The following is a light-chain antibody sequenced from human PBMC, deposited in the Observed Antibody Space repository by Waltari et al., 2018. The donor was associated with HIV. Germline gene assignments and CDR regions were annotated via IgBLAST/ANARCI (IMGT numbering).Light chain of an antibody. Sequence: QSVLTQPPSVSGAPGQRVTISCTGSSSNIGAGYDVHWYQQLPGTAPKLLINGNSNRPSGVPDRFSGSKAGTSASLAITGLQAEEEADYYCQSYDSSLTVVFGGGTKLTGL. CDR3: QSYDSSLTVV. CDR2: GNS. V-gene: IGLV1-40*01. J-gene: IGLJ2*01. CDR1: SSNIGAGYD.